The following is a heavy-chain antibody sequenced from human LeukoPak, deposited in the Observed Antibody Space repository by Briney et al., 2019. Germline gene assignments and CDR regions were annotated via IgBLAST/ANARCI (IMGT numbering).Heavy chain of an antibody. CDR2: IWDSGTPI. V-gene: IGHV3-48*01. CDR3: AKDLTAVAGIYYYGMDV. J-gene: IGHJ6*02. Sequence: GGSLRLSCAASGFTFSSYSMTWVRQAPGMGLEWVSYIWDSGTPIYYADSVKGRFTISRDNSKNTLYLQMNSLRAEDTAVYYCAKDLTAVAGIYYYGMDVWGQGTTVTVSS. D-gene: IGHD6-19*01. CDR1: GFTFSSYS.